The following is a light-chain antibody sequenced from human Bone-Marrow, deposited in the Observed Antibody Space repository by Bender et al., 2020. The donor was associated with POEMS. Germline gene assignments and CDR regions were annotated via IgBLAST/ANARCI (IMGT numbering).Light chain of an antibody. CDR3: CSYAGSNTLL. CDR2: DVS. V-gene: IGLV2-23*02. CDR1: SGDVGSFNL. J-gene: IGLJ2*01. Sequence: QSALTQPASVSGSPGQSITISCTGTSGDVGSFNLVSWYQQDPGKAPKLMIYDVSTRPSGVSNRFSGSKSGNTASLTISGLQVEDEADYYCCSYAGSNTLLFGGGTKLTVL.